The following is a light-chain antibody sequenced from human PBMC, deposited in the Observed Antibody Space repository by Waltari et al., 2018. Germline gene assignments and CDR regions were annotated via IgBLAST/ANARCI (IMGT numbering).Light chain of an antibody. V-gene: IGLV1-44*01. J-gene: IGLJ1*01. CDR2: NNS. Sequence: QSVLTQPPSASGTPGQRVTISCSGSSSNIGGNAVNWYQHLPGTAPKLLIYNNSRRPSGVPDRFSCSTSGTSASLAISELQSGDEADYYCAAWDDSLNGFYVFGTGTKVTVL. CDR3: AAWDDSLNGFYV. CDR1: SSNIGGNA.